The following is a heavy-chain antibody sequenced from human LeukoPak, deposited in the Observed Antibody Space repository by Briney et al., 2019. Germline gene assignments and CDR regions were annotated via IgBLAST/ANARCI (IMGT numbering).Heavy chain of an antibody. D-gene: IGHD1-14*01. J-gene: IGHJ4*02. CDR3: ARRPAITGAPFDY. Sequence: GESLKISRKGSGFSFTNYWVGWVRQMPGKGLEWMGILDFGGSDNRYSPSFQGHVTISTDQSISTAYLQWSSLKASDTAIYYCARRPAITGAPFDYWGQGTLVTVSS. CDR1: GFSFTNYW. V-gene: IGHV5-51*01. CDR2: LDFGGSDN.